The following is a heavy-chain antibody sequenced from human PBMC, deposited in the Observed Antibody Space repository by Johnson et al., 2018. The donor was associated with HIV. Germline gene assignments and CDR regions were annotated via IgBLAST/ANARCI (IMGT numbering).Heavy chain of an antibody. J-gene: IGHJ3*02. CDR3: ARPSLKDGYNYGGGFDI. V-gene: IGHV3-7*05. CDR1: GFSFSSYW. CDR2: INQDGRDR. Sequence: EQLVESGGGLAQPGGSLRLSCAASGFSFSSYWMTWVRQAPGKGLEWVANINQDGRDRYYVDSVQGRFTISRDNAQNSLYLQMNSLRGEDTAVYYCARPSLKDGYNYGGGFDIWGQGTMVTVSS. D-gene: IGHD5-24*01.